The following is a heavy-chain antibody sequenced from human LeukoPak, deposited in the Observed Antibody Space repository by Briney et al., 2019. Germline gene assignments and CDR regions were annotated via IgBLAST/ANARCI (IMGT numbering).Heavy chain of an antibody. J-gene: IGHJ4*02. CDR1: GFTLSDYY. D-gene: IGHD2-15*01. CDR3: ARRRDSIDY. CDR2: SSSSGSTI. V-gene: IGHV3-11*01. Sequence: AGGSLRLSCAASGFTLSDYYMSWIRQAPGKGLEWVSYSSSSGSTIYYADSVKGRFAISRDNAKNSLHLQMNSLRAEDTAVYYCARRRDSIDYWGQGTLVTVSS.